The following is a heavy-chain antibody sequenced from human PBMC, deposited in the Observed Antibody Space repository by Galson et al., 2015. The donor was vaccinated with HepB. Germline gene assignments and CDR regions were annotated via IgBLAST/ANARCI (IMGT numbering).Heavy chain of an antibody. J-gene: IGHJ4*02. V-gene: IGHV3-30*18. CDR2: ISYDGSNK. CDR3: AKSRLSGYAPGTDY. Sequence: SLRLSCAASGFTFSSYGMHWVRQAPGKGLEWVAVISYDGSNKYYADSVKGRFTISRDNSKNTLYLQMNSLRAEDTAVYYCAKSRLSGYAPGTDYWGQGTLVTVSS. CDR1: GFTFSSYG. D-gene: IGHD5-12*01.